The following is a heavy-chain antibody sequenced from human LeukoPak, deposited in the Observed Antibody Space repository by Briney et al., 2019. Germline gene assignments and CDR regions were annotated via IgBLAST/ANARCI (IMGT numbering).Heavy chain of an antibody. CDR2: TYYRSKWYN. D-gene: IGHD7-27*01. CDR1: GDSVSSNSAG. J-gene: IGHJ3*02. CDR3: ARALTGDRRAFDI. Sequence: SQTLSLTCAISGDSVSSNSAGWDWIRQSPSRGLEWLGRTYYRSKWYNDYAVSVKSRITINPDTSKNQFSLRLNFVTPEDTAVYHCARALTGDRRAFDIWGQGTMVTVSS. V-gene: IGHV6-1*01.